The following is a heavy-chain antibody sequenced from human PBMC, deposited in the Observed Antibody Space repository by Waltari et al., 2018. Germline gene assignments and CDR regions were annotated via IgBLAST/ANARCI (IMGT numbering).Heavy chain of an antibody. J-gene: IGHJ4*02. V-gene: IGHV4-34*01. CDR2: INHRGST. D-gene: IGHD6-13*01. Sequence: QVQLQQWGAGLLKPSETLSLTCAVYGGSFSGYYWSWIRQPPGKGLEWIGEINHRGSTNYNPALKRRVTISVDTAKNQFSLKLSSGTAADTAVYYCARGRIAGAGYYFDYWGQGTLVTVSS. CDR1: GGSFSGYY. CDR3: ARGRIAGAGYYFDY.